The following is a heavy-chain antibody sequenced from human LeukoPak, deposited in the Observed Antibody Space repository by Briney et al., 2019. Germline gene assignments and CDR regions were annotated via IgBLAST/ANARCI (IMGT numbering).Heavy chain of an antibody. CDR2: IYYSGST. V-gene: IGHV4-59*08. Sequence: SETLSLTCTVSGGSISSYNWSWIRQPPGKGLEWIGYIYYSGSTNYNPSLKSRVTISVDTSKNQFSLKLSSVTAADTAVYYCARMQLWPPTYYYGMDVWGQGTTVTVSS. J-gene: IGHJ6*02. CDR1: GGSISSYN. CDR3: ARMQLWPPTYYYGMDV. D-gene: IGHD5-18*01.